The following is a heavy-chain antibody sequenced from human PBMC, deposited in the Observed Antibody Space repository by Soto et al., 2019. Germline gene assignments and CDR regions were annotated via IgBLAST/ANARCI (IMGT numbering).Heavy chain of an antibody. V-gene: IGHV1-18*01. CDR2: ISAYNGNT. Sequence: ASVKVSCKASGYTFTSYGISWVRQAPGQGLEWMGWISAYNGNTNYAQKLQGRVTMTTDTSTSTAYMELRSLRSDDTAVYYCAREGQWRVPAPGLHFDYWGQGTLPPVSS. D-gene: IGHD6-19*01. CDR1: GYTFTSYG. CDR3: AREGQWRVPAPGLHFDY. J-gene: IGHJ4*02.